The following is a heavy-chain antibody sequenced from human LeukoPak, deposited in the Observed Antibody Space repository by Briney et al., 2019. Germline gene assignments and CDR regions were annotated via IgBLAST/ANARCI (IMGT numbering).Heavy chain of an antibody. D-gene: IGHD3-10*01. J-gene: IGHJ4*02. V-gene: IGHV2-70*01. Sequence: SGPALVKPTQTPTLTCTFSGFSLSTSGMCVSWIRQPPGKALEWLALIDWDDDKYYSTSLKTRLTISKDTSKNQVVLTMTNMDPVDTATYYCARISRYYGSGSYSHFDYWGQGTLVTVSS. CDR1: GFSLSTSGMC. CDR2: IDWDDDK. CDR3: ARISRYYGSGSYSHFDY.